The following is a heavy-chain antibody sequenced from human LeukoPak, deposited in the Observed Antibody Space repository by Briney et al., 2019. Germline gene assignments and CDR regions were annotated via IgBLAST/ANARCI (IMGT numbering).Heavy chain of an antibody. Sequence: GRSLRLSGASSGFTFSDHYMGWVRHPPGKGLEWVGLAGNKAVSYNTDYAASVRGRFTISRDDSKNSLFLQMNSLKTEDTAVYYCTSRVLGGDCYYDYWGQGTLVTVSS. CDR2: AGNKAVSYNT. CDR1: GFTFSDHY. CDR3: TSRVLGGDCYYDY. D-gene: IGHD2-21*02. J-gene: IGHJ4*02. V-gene: IGHV3-72*01.